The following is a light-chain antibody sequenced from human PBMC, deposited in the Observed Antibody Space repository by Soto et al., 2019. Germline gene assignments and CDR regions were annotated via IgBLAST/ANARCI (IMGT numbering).Light chain of an antibody. CDR1: SSDIGGYNY. CDR2: DVS. J-gene: IGLJ2*01. Sequence: QSVLTQPASVSGSPGQSITISCTGTSSDIGGYNYVSWYQQHPGKAPKLIIYDVSNRPSGVSNRFSGSKSGNTASLAISGLQAEDEADYYCSSYTSSKTLVFGGGTKVTVL. V-gene: IGLV2-14*03. CDR3: SSYTSSKTLV.